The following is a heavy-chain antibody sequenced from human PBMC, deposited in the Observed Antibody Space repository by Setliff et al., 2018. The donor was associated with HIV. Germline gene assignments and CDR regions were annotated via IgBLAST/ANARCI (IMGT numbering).Heavy chain of an antibody. Sequence: TLSLTCTVSGGSIISYYWNWIRQPAGQGLEWIGRTYTSGSTNYNPSLKDRVTMSVDTSKNQFSLRLTSVTAADTAVYFCARSSQYGNLNWFDPWGRGTLVTVSS. CDR2: TYTSGST. J-gene: IGHJ5*02. CDR1: GGSIISYY. CDR3: ARSSQYGNLNWFDP. V-gene: IGHV4-4*07. D-gene: IGHD6-6*01.